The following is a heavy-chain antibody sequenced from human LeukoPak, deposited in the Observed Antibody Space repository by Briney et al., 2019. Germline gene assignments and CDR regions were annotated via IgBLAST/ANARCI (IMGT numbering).Heavy chain of an antibody. J-gene: IGHJ4*02. D-gene: IGHD3-10*01. Sequence: GGSLRLSCAASGFTFSSYWMSWVRQAPGKGLEWVANIKQDGSEKYYVDSVKGRFAISRDNAKNSLYLQMNSLRAEDTAVYYCARLMYYYGSGSYLYWGQGTLVTVSS. CDR1: GFTFSSYW. CDR2: IKQDGSEK. V-gene: IGHV3-7*01. CDR3: ARLMYYYGSGSYLY.